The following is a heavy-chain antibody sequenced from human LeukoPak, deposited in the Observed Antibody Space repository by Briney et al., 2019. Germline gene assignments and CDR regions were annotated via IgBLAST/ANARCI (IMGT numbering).Heavy chain of an antibody. V-gene: IGHV4-39*01. CDR2: IYYSGST. J-gene: IGHJ4*02. Sequence: PETLCDSSTVSGGSISSSSYYWGWIRQPPGKGLEWIGSIYYSGSTYYNTSLKRRATISVDTSKNQFSLKLSSVTAADTAVYYCARHHARIQSVVTSIGDYWGQGTLVSVSS. CDR1: GGSISSSSYY. D-gene: IGHD4-23*01. CDR3: ARHHARIQSVVTSIGDY.